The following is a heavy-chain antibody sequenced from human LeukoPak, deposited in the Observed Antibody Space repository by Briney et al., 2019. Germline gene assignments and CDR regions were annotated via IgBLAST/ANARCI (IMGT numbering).Heavy chain of an antibody. J-gene: IGHJ4*02. CDR3: ARPGNSIAVAGIEDY. CDR1: GLTFSSYW. Sequence: GGSLRLSCASSGLTFSSYWMSWVRQAPGKGLEWVANIKQDGSEKYYVDSVKGRFTISRDNAKNSLYLRMNSLRAEDTAVYYCARPGNSIAVAGIEDYWGQGTLVTVSS. D-gene: IGHD6-19*01. CDR2: IKQDGSEK. V-gene: IGHV3-7*01.